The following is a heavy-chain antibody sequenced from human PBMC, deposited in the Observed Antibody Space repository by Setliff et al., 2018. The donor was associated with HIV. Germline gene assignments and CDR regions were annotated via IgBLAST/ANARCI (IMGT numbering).Heavy chain of an antibody. CDR1: GFTFSRYW. V-gene: IGHV3-7*03. Sequence: PGGSLRLSCAASGFTFSRYWMTWVRQAPGKGLEWVANIKQDGSEMYHVDSVKGRFTISRDNAKNSLYLQMDSLKAEDTAVYYCAREASITMIVVVIREGFDYWGQGTLVTVSS. J-gene: IGHJ4*02. CDR3: AREASITMIVVVIREGFDY. D-gene: IGHD3-22*01. CDR2: IKQDGSEM.